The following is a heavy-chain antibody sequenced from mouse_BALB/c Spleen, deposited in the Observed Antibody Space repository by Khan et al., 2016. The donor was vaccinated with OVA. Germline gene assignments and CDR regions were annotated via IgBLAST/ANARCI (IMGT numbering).Heavy chain of an antibody. CDR3: TRIYRSDFDY. V-gene: IGHV1-20*02. CDR2: INPHIGET. J-gene: IGHJ2*01. CDR1: GYSFTGYF. D-gene: IGHD1-1*01. Sequence: VQLKQSGPELVRPGASMKISCTASGYSFTGYFMNWVMQSHGKSLEWIGRINPHIGETFYNQRFKDKATLTVDESSSTAHMELRSLASEDSAVYYCTRIYRSDFDYWGQGTTLTVSS.